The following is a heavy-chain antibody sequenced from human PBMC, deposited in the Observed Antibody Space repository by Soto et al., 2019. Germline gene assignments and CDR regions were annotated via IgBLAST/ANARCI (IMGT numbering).Heavy chain of an antibody. D-gene: IGHD3-16*01. CDR2: IYDTGISGYTPST. J-gene: IGHJ6*02. CDR3: ARGEDACFYYGLDV. V-gene: IGHV4-59*01. CDR1: GGSITSSY. Sequence: SETLSLTCTVCGGSITSSYWSWIRRPPGKGLEWIAYIYDTGISGYTPSTSYNPSLKSRVTMSVDTSKSQFSLKLTSVTAADTALYYCARGEDACFYYGLDVWGQGITVTVSS.